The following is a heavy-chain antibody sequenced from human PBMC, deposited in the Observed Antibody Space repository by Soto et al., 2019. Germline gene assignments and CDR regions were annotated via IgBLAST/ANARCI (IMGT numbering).Heavy chain of an antibody. V-gene: IGHV3-48*01. J-gene: IGHJ4*02. Sequence: GGSLRLSCAASGFTFSSYAMSWVRQAPGKGLEWVSYISSSSSPIYYADSVKGRFTISRDNAKNSLYLQMNSLRAEDTAVYYCARDPLWPLTFQPSSSWYVDYWGQGTLVTVSS. CDR2: ISSSSSPI. D-gene: IGHD6-13*01. CDR1: GFTFSSYA. CDR3: ARDPLWPLTFQPSSSWYVDY.